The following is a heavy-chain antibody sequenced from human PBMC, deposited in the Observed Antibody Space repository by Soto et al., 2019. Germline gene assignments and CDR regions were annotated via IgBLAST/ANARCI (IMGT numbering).Heavy chain of an antibody. D-gene: IGHD3-3*01. Sequence: LGGSLRLSCAASGFTFDDYAMHWVRQAPGKGLEWVSAISGSGGSTYYADSVKGRFTISRDNSKNTLYLQMNSLRAEDTAVYYCARAPLGVTISFDIWGQGTMVTVS. CDR2: ISGSGGST. V-gene: IGHV3-23*01. CDR3: ARAPLGVTISFDI. J-gene: IGHJ3*02. CDR1: GFTFDDYA.